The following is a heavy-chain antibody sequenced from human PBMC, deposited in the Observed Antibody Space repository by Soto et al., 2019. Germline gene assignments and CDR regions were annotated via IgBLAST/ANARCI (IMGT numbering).Heavy chain of an antibody. J-gene: IGHJ4*02. Sequence: PSETLSLTCTVYGVSFSGYYWNWIRHPPGKGLGWIGVINHTGSTNYNPSLKSRVTISVDTSKNQFSLKLTSVTAADTAVYYCARDKITGLFDYWGQGTLVTVSS. D-gene: IGHD2-8*02. CDR2: INHTGST. CDR1: GVSFSGYY. CDR3: ARDKITGLFDY. V-gene: IGHV4-34*01.